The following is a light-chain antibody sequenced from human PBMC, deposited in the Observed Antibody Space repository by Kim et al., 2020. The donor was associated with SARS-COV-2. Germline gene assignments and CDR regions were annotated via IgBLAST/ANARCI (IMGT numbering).Light chain of an antibody. J-gene: IGLJ2*01. CDR2: DDS. CDR1: NIGSKS. V-gene: IGLV3-21*03. CDR3: QVWDFTTDHVV. Sequence: VAPGKTARITCGGHNIGSKSVHWYQQKPGQAPVLLIYDDSARPSGIPDRFSGSNSGNTATLTVSRVEAGDEADYFCQVWDFTTDHVVFGGGTKLTVL.